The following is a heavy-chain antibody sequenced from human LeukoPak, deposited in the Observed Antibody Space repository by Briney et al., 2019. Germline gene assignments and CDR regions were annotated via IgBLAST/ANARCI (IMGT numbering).Heavy chain of an antibody. D-gene: IGHD3-10*01. J-gene: IGHJ3*02. CDR2: TYYRSSNWYN. Sequence: SQTLSLTCAISGNSVSSNSAVWNWIRQSPSRGLEWLGRTYYRSSNWYNDYAVSVKSRISINPDTFKNQFSLQLNSVTPEDTAVYYCARVPMVRGVISNAFDIWGQGTMVTVSS. V-gene: IGHV6-1*01. CDR1: GNSVSSNSAV. CDR3: ARVPMVRGVISNAFDI.